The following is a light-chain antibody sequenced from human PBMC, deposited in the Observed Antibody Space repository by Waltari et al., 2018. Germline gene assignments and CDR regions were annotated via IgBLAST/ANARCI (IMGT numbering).Light chain of an antibody. Sequence: DIQMTQFPSTLSASVGDRVTITCRASQSISRWLAWYQQKPGKAPKVLIYDASTLERGVPSRFSGSGSETEFTLTISSLQSEDFAVYYRQQYDNWHDYTFGQGTKLEIK. CDR1: QSISRW. CDR2: DAS. V-gene: IGKV1-5*01. J-gene: IGKJ2*01. CDR3: QQYDNWHDYT.